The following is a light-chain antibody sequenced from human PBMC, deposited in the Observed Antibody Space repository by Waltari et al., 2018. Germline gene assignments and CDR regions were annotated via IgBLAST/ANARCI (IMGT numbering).Light chain of an antibody. J-gene: IGLJ2*01. CDR2: ESL. Sequence: QSALTQPASVSGSLGQSISISCSGTYSNVGSYDLVSWYQQRPGPAPQLLIYESLKPPAGSSKRVSGAKSGNAASLTISARQPEDEGTYYCCSYASSSPRLIFGGGTELSVL. CDR3: CSYASSSPRLI. CDR1: YSNVGSYDL. V-gene: IGLV2-23*01.